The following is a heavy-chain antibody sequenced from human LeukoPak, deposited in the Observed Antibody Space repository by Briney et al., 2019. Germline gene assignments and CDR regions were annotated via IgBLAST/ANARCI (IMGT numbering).Heavy chain of an antibody. CDR2: ISGSGGST. Sequence: PGGSLRLSCAASGFTFSSYAMSWVRQAPGKGLEWVSAISGSGGSTYYADSVKGRFTISRDNSKNTLYPQMNSLRAEDTAVYYCAKNYDYVWGSYRHNYFDYWGQGTLVTVSS. CDR3: AKNYDYVWGSYRHNYFDY. CDR1: GFTFSSYA. J-gene: IGHJ4*02. D-gene: IGHD3-16*02. V-gene: IGHV3-23*01.